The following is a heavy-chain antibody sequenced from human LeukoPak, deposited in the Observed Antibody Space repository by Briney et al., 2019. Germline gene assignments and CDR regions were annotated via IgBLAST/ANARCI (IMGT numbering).Heavy chain of an antibody. V-gene: IGHV3-21*01. CDR2: ITSSSHYI. J-gene: IGHJ5*02. CDR1: GFTFSSYE. Sequence: GGSLRLSCAASGFTFSSYEMNWVRQAPGKGLEWVSRITSSSHYIYYADSMKGGFAISEASAKKSLHMVTRSLTADDTAVYYCARAENSGSGGLDPWGQGTLVT. CDR3: ARAENSGSGGLDP. D-gene: IGHD1-26*01.